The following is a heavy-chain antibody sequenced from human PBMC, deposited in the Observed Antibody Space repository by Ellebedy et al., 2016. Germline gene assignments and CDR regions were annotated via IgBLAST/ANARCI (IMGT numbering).Heavy chain of an antibody. CDR1: GFTFSSYA. V-gene: IGHV3-23*01. CDR3: AKDTPGVVAATMAGY. D-gene: IGHD2-15*01. J-gene: IGHJ4*02. CDR2: ISGSGGST. Sequence: GGSLRLXCAASGFTFSSYAMSWVRQAPGKGLEWVSAISGSGGSTYYADSVKGRFTISRDNSKNTLYLQMNSLRAEDTAVYYCAKDTPGVVAATMAGYWGQGTLVTVSS.